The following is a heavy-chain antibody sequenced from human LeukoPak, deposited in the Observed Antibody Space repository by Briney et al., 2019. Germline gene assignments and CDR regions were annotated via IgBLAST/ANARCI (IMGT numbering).Heavy chain of an antibody. CDR2: IYYSGST. CDR1: GGSISSYY. D-gene: IGHD3-16*01. J-gene: IGHJ3*02. CDR3: AKGSEGGAFDI. V-gene: IGHV4-59*01. Sequence: PSETLSLTCTVSGGSISSYYWTWIRQPPGKGLEWIGSIYYSGSTNYSPSLKSRVTISVDTSKNQFSLKLSSVTAADTAVYYCAKGSEGGAFDIWGQGTMVTVSS.